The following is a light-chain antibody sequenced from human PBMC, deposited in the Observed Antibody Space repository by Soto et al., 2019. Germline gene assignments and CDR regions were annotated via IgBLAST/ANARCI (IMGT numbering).Light chain of an antibody. CDR1: QSGSTN. CDR2: GAS. V-gene: IGKV3-15*01. Sequence: EVVMTQSPATLSVSPGERVTLSCRASQSGSTNLAWYQQKPGQAPRLLIYGASSRATGFTDRFSGSGSGTEFTLTISSLQSEDFAIYYCQQYNNWPTLTFGQGTRLEI. J-gene: IGKJ5*01. CDR3: QQYNNWPTLT.